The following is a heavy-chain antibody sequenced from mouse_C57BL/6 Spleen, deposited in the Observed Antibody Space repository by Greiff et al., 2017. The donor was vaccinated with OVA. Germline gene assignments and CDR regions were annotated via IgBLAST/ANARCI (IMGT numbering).Heavy chain of an antibody. CDR2: LSPRDGST. J-gene: IGHJ3*01. D-gene: IGHD2-4*01. CDR3: ARKITTEGAWFAD. CDR1: GYTFTDHT. V-gene: IGHV1-78*01. Sequence: QVQLQQSDAELVKPGASVKISCKVSGYTFTDHTIHWMKQRPEQGLEWIGYLSPRDGSTKYNEKFQGKATLTADKSSSTAYMQLNSLTSEDSAVYFCARKITTEGAWFADWGQGTLGTVAA.